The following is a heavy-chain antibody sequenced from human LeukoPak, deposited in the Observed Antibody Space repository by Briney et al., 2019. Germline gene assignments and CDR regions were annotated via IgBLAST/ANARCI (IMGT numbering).Heavy chain of an antibody. Sequence: HPGGSLRLSCAASGFTFSSYWMHWVRQAPGKGLLWVSHINSDGSTTTYADSVQGRFTISRDNAKNALYLQMNSLRAEDTAVYYCARGDGYGLFDYWGQGTLVTVSS. D-gene: IGHD5-24*01. V-gene: IGHV3-74*01. CDR3: ARGDGYGLFDY. J-gene: IGHJ4*02. CDR2: INSDGSTT. CDR1: GFTFSSYW.